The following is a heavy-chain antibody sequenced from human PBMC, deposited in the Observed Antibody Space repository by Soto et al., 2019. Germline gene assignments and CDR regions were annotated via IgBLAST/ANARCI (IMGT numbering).Heavy chain of an antibody. CDR2: IYYSGST. D-gene: IGHD4-17*01. CDR3: ARLDYGDYVDY. Sequence: SETLSLTCTVSGGSISSSIYYWGWIRQPPGKGLEWIGSIYYSGSTYYNPSLKSRVTISVDTSKNQFSLKLSSVTAADTAVYYCARLDYGDYVDYWGQGTLVTVSS. J-gene: IGHJ4*02. CDR1: GGSISSSIYY. V-gene: IGHV4-39*01.